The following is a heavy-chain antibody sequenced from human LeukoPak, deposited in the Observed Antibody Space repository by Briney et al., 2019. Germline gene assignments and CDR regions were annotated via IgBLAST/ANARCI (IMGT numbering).Heavy chain of an antibody. J-gene: IGHJ6*03. CDR2: INHSGST. CDR1: GGSFSGYY. CDR3: ANTILGDYYYYYMDV. V-gene: IGHV4-34*01. Sequence: SETLSLTCAVYGGSFSGYYWSWIRQPPGKGLEWIGEINHSGSTNYNPSLKSRVTISVDTSKNQFSLKLSSVTAADTAVYYCANTILGDYYYYYMDVWGKGTTVTVSS. D-gene: IGHD3-3*01.